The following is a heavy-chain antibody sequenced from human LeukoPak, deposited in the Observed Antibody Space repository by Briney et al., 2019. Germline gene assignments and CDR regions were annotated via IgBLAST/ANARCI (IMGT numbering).Heavy chain of an antibody. J-gene: IGHJ4*02. D-gene: IGHD2-15*01. CDR1: KFTFLNDW. CDR3: VRGRGYVVDY. CDR2: INLDGSAK. Sequence: PGGSLRLSCVGSKFTFLNDWMHWVRQTPGKGLEWVANINLDGSAKNYVGSVEGRFTISRDNAKNSLYLEMNGLRVEDTAVYHCVRGRGYVVDYWGQGTLVTVSS. V-gene: IGHV3-7*04.